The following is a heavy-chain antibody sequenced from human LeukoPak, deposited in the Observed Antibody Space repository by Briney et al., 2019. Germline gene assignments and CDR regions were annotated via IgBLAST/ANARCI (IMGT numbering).Heavy chain of an antibody. Sequence: SETLSLTCTVSGGSISSSSYYWGWIRQPPGMGLEWIVSIYYSGSTYYNPSLKSRVTISVDTSKNQFSLKLSSVTAADTAVYYCARPSYSSSWYVPYYFDYWGQGTLVTVSS. CDR3: ARPSYSSSWYVPYYFDY. J-gene: IGHJ4*02. CDR2: IYYSGST. V-gene: IGHV4-39*01. D-gene: IGHD6-13*01. CDR1: GGSISSSSYY.